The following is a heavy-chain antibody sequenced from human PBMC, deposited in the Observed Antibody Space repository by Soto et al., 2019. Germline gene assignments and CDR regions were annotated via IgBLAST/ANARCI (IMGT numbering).Heavy chain of an antibody. CDR3: ARDRGGTMVRGVIKVYYYGMDV. J-gene: IGHJ6*02. CDR2: IYTSGST. Sequence: KPSETLSLTCTVSGGSISSYYWSWIRQPAGKGLEWIGRIYTSGSTNYNPSLKSRVTMSVDTSKNQFSLKLSSVTAADTAVYYCARDRGGTMVRGVIKVYYYGMDVWGQGTTVTVSS. D-gene: IGHD3-10*01. CDR1: GGSISSYY. V-gene: IGHV4-4*07.